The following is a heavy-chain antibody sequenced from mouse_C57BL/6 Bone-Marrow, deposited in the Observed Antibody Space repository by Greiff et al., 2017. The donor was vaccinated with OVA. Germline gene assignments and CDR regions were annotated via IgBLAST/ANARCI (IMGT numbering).Heavy chain of an antibody. Sequence: EVQLQQSGPELVKPGASVKIPCKASGYTFTDYNMDWVKQSHGKSLEWIGDINPNNGGTIYNQKFKGKATLTVDKSSSTAYMELRSLTSEDTAVYYCARRYYYGSSPYYAMDYWGQGTSVTVSS. CDR3: ARRYYYGSSPYYAMDY. J-gene: IGHJ4*01. CDR1: GYTFTDYN. D-gene: IGHD1-1*01. CDR2: INPNNGGT. V-gene: IGHV1-18*01.